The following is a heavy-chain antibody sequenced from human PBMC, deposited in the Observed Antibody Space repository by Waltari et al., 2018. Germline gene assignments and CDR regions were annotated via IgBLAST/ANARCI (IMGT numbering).Heavy chain of an antibody. V-gene: IGHV3-7*03. CDR2: RKQDGSEK. J-gene: IGHJ4*02. D-gene: IGHD4-17*01. CDR3: ARIYYGDYVVY. CDR1: GFTFSSYW. Sequence: EVQLVESGGGLVQPGGSLRLSCVASGFTFSSYWMSWVRQAPGKGLEWVANRKQDGSEKYYVDSVKGRFTISRDNAKNSLYLQMNSLRAEDTAVYYCARIYYGDYVVYWGQGTLVTVAS.